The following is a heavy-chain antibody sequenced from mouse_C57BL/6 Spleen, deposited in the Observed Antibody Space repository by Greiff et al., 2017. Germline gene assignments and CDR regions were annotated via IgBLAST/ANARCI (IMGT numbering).Heavy chain of an antibody. V-gene: IGHV14-1*01. J-gene: IGHJ3*01. CDR2: IHPSDSDT. CDR1: GFNIKDYY. Sequence: EVQLQQSGAELVRPGASVKLSCTASGFNIKDYYMHWVKQRPGQGLEWIGRIHPSDSDTKYNQKFKGKATLTVDTSSSTAYMQLSSLTSAGSAVYDCAIESTMATRGFAYWGQGALVTVSA. D-gene: IGHD2-1*01. CDR3: AIESTMATRGFAY.